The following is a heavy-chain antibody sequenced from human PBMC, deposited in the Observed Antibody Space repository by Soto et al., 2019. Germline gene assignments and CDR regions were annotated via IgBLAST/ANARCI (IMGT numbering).Heavy chain of an antibody. D-gene: IGHD3-22*01. J-gene: IGHJ6*02. CDR1: GGSISSGDYY. CDR3: AREWGYYDSSGYYYLDYYYGMDV. Sequence: SETLSLTCTVSGGSISSGDYYWSWIRQPPGKGLEWIGYIYYSGSTYYNPSLKSRVTISVDTSKNQFSLKLSSVTAADTAVYYCAREWGYYDSSGYYYLDYYYGMDVWGQGTTVTVSS. V-gene: IGHV4-30-4*01. CDR2: IYYSGST.